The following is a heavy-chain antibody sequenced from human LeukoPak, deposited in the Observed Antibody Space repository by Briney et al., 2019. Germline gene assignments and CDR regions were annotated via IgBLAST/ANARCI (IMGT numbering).Heavy chain of an antibody. Sequence: SETLSLTCAVSGGSISSGGYSWSWIRQPPGKGLEWIGYIYHSGSTYYNPSLKSRVTISVDRSKNQFSLKLSSVTAADTAVYCCASLPLSSSGNYYYGMDVWGQGTTVTVSS. CDR3: ASLPLSSSGNYYYGMDV. CDR2: IYHSGST. V-gene: IGHV4-30-2*01. CDR1: GGSISSGGYS. J-gene: IGHJ6*02. D-gene: IGHD6-6*01.